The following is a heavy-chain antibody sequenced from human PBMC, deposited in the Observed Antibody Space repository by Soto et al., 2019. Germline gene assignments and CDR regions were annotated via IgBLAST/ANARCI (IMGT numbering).Heavy chain of an antibody. Sequence: QVQLVQSGADEKKPGASVKVSCKASGYIFTTSAIHWVRQAPGQRLQWMGWINPDNGDTKYAQNFQGRVTITRDTSATTAYMELNSLRSEDTAVYYCARTSRPPDHYYGMDVWGQGTTVTVSS. CDR3: ARTSRPPDHYYGMDV. D-gene: IGHD1-1*01. J-gene: IGHJ6*02. CDR2: INPDNGDT. V-gene: IGHV1-3*05. CDR1: GYIFTTSA.